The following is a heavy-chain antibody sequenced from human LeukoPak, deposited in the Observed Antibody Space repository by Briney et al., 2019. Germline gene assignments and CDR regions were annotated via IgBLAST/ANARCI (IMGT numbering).Heavy chain of an antibody. J-gene: IGHJ6*03. CDR1: GFTFINYA. D-gene: IGHD3-3*01. V-gene: IGHV3-23*01. Sequence: GGSLRLSCEASGFTFINYAMTWVRQAPGKGLEWVSAISGHGGGDTNYADSVKGRFTIARDDSKNTLYLQMNSLRAEDTAVYYCARDLEYDFWSGTLHYYYYMDVWGKGTTVTVSS. CDR2: ISGHGGGDT. CDR3: ARDLEYDFWSGTLHYYYYMDV.